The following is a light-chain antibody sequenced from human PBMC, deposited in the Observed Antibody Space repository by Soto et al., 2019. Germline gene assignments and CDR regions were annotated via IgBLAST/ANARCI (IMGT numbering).Light chain of an antibody. CDR2: DAS. CDR1: QDISNY. Sequence: MQICRAPCSLSASGVVVGSVACQASQDISNYLNWYQQKPGKAPNLLIYDASNLEAGVPSRFSGSGSGTDFTLTISSLQPEDFATYYCQQSYSTPSFGQGTRLEIK. J-gene: IGKJ5*01. V-gene: IGKV1-39*01. CDR3: QQSYSTPS.